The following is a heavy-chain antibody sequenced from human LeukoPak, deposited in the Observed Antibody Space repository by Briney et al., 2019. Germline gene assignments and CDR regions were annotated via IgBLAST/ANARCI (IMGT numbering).Heavy chain of an antibody. CDR1: GFTFSSYG. V-gene: IGHV3-30*02. D-gene: IGHD3-3*01. J-gene: IGHJ4*02. Sequence: GGSLRLSCAASGFTFSSYGMHWVRHAPGKGLEWVAFIRYDGSNKYYADSVKGRFTISRDNSKNTLYLQMNSLRAEDTAVYYCAKDLEDISYYFDYWGQGTLVTVSS. CDR2: IRYDGSNK. CDR3: AKDLEDISYYFDY.